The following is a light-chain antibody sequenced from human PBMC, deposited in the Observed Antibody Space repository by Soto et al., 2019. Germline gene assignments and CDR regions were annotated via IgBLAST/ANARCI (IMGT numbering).Light chain of an antibody. J-gene: IGLJ1*01. Sequence: VLTQPPSVSGAPGQRVTISCTGSSSNIGTGYDVHWYQQLPGTAPKVLIYGNTNRPSGVPDRFSGSKSGTSASRAITGLQAEDEADYYCQSYDNSLSTYVFGTGTKVTVL. V-gene: IGLV1-40*01. CDR1: SSNIGTGYD. CDR3: QSYDNSLSTYV. CDR2: GNT.